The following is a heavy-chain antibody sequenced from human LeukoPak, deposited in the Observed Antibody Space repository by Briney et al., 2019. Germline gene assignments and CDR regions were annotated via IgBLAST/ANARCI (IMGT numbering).Heavy chain of an antibody. D-gene: IGHD3-10*01. J-gene: IGHJ6*02. CDR2: IYHSGST. CDR1: GGSISSGGYY. Sequence: PSQTLSLTCTVSGGSISSGGYYWSWIRQPPGKGLEWIGYIYHSGSTYYNPSLKSRVTISVDKSKNQLSLKLTSVTAADTAVYFCARVGRDYYGSGSLGAFYYHGMDVWGQGTTVTVS. V-gene: IGHV4-30-2*01. CDR3: ARVGRDYYGSGSLGAFYYHGMDV.